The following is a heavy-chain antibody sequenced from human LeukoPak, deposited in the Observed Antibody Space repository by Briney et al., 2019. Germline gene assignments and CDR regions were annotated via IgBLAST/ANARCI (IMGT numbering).Heavy chain of an antibody. Sequence: PGVSLRLSCAASGFTFSSNYMSWVRQPPGKGLEWVSVIYSGGTTFYSDSVKGRFTISRDNSKNTLYLQMNSLRADDTAVYYCAKLKGWYGEGYFDYWGQGTVVTVSS. V-gene: IGHV3-53*01. CDR1: GFTFSSNY. CDR3: AKLKGWYGEGYFDY. J-gene: IGHJ4*02. D-gene: IGHD3-10*01. CDR2: IYSGGTT.